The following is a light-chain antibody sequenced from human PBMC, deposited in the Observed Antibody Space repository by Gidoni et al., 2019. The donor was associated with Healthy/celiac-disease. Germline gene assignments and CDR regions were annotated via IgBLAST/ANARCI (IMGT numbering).Light chain of an antibody. CDR1: QRISSW. CDR2: KAS. Sequence: DIQMTQSPSTLSASVGDRVTITCRASQRISSWLAWYQQKPGKAPKLLIYKASSLESGVPSRFSGSGSATEFTLTISSLQPDDFATYYCQQYNSYSEWTFGQGTKVEIK. J-gene: IGKJ1*01. CDR3: QQYNSYSEWT. V-gene: IGKV1-5*03.